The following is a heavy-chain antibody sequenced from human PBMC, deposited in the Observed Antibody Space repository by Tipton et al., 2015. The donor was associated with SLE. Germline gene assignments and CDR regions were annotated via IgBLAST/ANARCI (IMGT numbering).Heavy chain of an antibody. CDR1: GDSINRGNYY. Sequence: TLSLTCTVSGDSINRGNYYWRWIRQPAGKGLEWFGYIYSSGSTHYKASLKSPVTISVDTSKNQFSLKLSSVAAADTAVYYCAGLSILVGWFDPWGQGTLVTVSS. CDR2: IYSSGST. D-gene: IGHD6-6*01. V-gene: IGHV4-61*09. J-gene: IGHJ5*02. CDR3: AGLSILVGWFDP.